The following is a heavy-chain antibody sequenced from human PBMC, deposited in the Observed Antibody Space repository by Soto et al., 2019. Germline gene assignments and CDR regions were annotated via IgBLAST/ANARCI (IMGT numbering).Heavy chain of an antibody. J-gene: IGHJ4*02. CDR2: ISGTGGT. D-gene: IGHD2-15*01. CDR3: AKERRGAYCSVGIFYSPDY. CDR1: GFTFSSHV. Sequence: EVQLWESGGGLVQPGGSLRLSCAVSGFTFSSHVMSWVRQAPGKGLEWVSAISGTGGTYYADSVKGRFTISRDNSKNALYLQMSNLRDEDTAVYYCAKERRGAYCSVGIFYSPDYWGQGTLVIVSS. V-gene: IGHV3-23*01.